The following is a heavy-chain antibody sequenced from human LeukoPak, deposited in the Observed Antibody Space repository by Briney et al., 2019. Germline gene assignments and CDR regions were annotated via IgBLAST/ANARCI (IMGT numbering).Heavy chain of an antibody. V-gene: IGHV4-34*01. Sequence: SETLSLTCAVYGGSFSGYYWSWIRQPPGKGLEWIGEIDHSGSTNYNPSLKSRVTISVDTSKNQFSLKLSSVTAADTAVYYCARDRGYSSSWYASQQTYNCFDPWGQGTLVTVSS. J-gene: IGHJ5*02. CDR1: GGSFSGYY. D-gene: IGHD6-13*01. CDR3: ARDRGYSSSWYASQQTYNCFDP. CDR2: IDHSGST.